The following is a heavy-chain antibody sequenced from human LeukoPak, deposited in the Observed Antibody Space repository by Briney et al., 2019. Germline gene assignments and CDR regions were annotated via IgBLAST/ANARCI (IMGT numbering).Heavy chain of an antibody. CDR3: ARDSGYYDSSHTYFDY. CDR1: GGTFSSYA. Sequence: SVKVSCKASGGTFSSYAISWVRQAPGQGLEWMGRIIPILGIANYAQKFQGRVTITADKSTSTAYMELSSLRSEDTAVYYCARDSGYYDSSHTYFDYWGQGTLVTVSS. CDR2: IIPILGIA. J-gene: IGHJ4*02. V-gene: IGHV1-69*04. D-gene: IGHD3-22*01.